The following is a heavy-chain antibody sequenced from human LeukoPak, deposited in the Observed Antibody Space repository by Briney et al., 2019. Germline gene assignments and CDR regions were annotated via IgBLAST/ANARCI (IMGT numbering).Heavy chain of an antibody. CDR2: IYTSGST. CDR3: ARVHLSSRGYSDYYYMDV. Sequence: SETLSLTCTVSGGSISSGSYYWSWIRQPAGKGLEWIGRIYTSGSTNYNPSLKSRVTISVDTSKNQFSLKLSSVTAADTAVYYCARVHLSSRGYSDYYYMDVWGKGTTVTVSS. CDR1: GGSISSGSYY. V-gene: IGHV4-61*02. D-gene: IGHD2-2*01. J-gene: IGHJ6*03.